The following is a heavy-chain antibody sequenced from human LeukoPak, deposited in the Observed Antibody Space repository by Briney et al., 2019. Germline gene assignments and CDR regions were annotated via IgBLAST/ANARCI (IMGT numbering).Heavy chain of an antibody. CDR1: GGSVSSGSYY. V-gene: IGHV4-61*01. CDR2: IYYSGST. J-gene: IGHJ4*02. Sequence: PSVTLSLTCTVTGGSVSSGSYYWSWIRQPPGKGLEWIGYIYYSGSTNYNPSLKSRVTISVDTSKNQFSLKLSSVTAADTAVYYCARGITSWGQGTLVTVSS. D-gene: IGHD3-10*01. CDR3: ARGITS.